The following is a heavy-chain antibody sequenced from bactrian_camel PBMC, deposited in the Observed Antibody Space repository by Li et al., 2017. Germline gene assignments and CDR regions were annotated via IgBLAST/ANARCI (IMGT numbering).Heavy chain of an antibody. V-gene: IGHV3S26*01. CDR2: IDSDGST. J-gene: IGHJ6*01. D-gene: IGHD3*01. CDR3: AAGEGCTPYGFGY. Sequence: HVQLVESGGGSVQAGGSLRLSCAASGYTYSSYCMGWFRQAPGKEREGVAVIDSDGSTSYTDSVKGRFTISKDNAKNTLYLQMNSLKPEDTAMYYCAAGEGCTPYGFGYWGQGTQVTVS. CDR1: GYTYSSYC.